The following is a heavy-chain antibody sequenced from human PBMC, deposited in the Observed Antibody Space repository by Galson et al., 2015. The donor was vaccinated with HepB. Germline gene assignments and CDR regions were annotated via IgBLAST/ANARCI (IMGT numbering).Heavy chain of an antibody. D-gene: IGHD3-10*01. J-gene: IGHJ4*02. CDR3: AREDRFGNHFLFDY. V-gene: IGHV3-11*05. CDR2: ISSSSSYT. Sequence: SLRLSCAASGFTFSDYYMSWIRQAPGKGLEWVSYISSSSSYTNYADSVKGRFTISRDNAKNSLYLQMNSLRAEDTAVYYCAREDRFGNHFLFDYWGQGTLVTVSS. CDR1: GFTFSDYY.